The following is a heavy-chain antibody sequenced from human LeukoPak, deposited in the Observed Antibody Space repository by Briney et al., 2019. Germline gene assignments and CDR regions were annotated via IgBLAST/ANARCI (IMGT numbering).Heavy chain of an antibody. J-gene: IGHJ6*03. D-gene: IGHD5-18*01. CDR3: ARGGLEGAMVLIGMDV. CDR2: ISSSGSTI. V-gene: IGHV3-11*04. Sequence: GRSLRLSCAASGFTFDDYGMTWVRQAPGKGLEWVSYISSSGSTIYYADSVKGRFTTSRDNAKNSLYLQMNSLRAEDTAVYYCARGGLEGAMVLIGMDVWGKGTTVTVSS. CDR1: GFTFDDYG.